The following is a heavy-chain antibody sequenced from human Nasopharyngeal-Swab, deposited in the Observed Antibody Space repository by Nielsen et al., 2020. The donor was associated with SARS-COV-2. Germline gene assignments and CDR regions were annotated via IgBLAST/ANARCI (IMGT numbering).Heavy chain of an antibody. CDR1: GYTFTSYD. CDR3: ARDRGYCSSTSCYDNWFDP. J-gene: IGHJ5*02. Sequence: ASVKVSCKASGYTFTSYDINWVRQATGQGLEWMGWMNPNSGNTGYAQKLQGRVTMTTDTSTSTAYMELRSLRSDDTAVYYCARDRGYCSSTSCYDNWFDPWGQGTLVTVSS. V-gene: IGHV1-8*01. D-gene: IGHD2-2*01. CDR2: MNPNSGNT.